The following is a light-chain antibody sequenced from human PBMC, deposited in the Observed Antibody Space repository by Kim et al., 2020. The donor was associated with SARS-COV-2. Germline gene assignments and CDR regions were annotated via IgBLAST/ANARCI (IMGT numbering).Light chain of an antibody. CDR1: NSDVGVYEF. CDR2: DVH. V-gene: IGLV2-8*01. CDR3: CSYAGDNKYV. Sequence: QSALTQPPSASGSPGQSVTISCTGTNSDVGVYEFVSWYQQHPGAAPKVVIYDVHKRPSGVPDRFSGSKSGNTATLTVSSLQAEDEADYFCCSYAGDNKYVFGTGTKVTVL. J-gene: IGLJ1*01.